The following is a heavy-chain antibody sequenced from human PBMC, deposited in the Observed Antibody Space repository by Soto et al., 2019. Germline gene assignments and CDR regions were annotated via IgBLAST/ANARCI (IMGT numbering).Heavy chain of an antibody. J-gene: IGHJ4*02. D-gene: IGHD3-16*02. V-gene: IGHV4-34*01. CDR2: INHSGST. CDR3: ASQGLEGDSDFVYIWGSYRPRLDY. Sequence: SETLSLTCAVYGVSFIGYYWSWILQPPGKGLEWIGEINHSGSTNYNPSLKSRVTISVDTSKNQFSLKLSSVTAADTAVYYCASQGLEGDSDFVYIWGSYRPRLDYWGQATLVTVAS. CDR1: GVSFIGYY.